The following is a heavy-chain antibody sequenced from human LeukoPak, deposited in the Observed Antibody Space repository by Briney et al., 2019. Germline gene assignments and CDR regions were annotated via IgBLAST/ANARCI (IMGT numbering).Heavy chain of an antibody. V-gene: IGHV3-13*04. CDR2: IGTAGDT. CDR1: GFTFSSYD. D-gene: IGHD3-22*01. J-gene: IGHJ2*01. Sequence: GGSLRLSCAASGFTFSSYDMHWVRQGTGKGLEWVSAIGTAGDTYYPGSVKGRFTTSRKNAKNSLYLQMNSLRVGDTAVYYCARDEYYYDSTGSTDLWGRGTLVTVSS. CDR3: ARDEYYYDSTGSTDL.